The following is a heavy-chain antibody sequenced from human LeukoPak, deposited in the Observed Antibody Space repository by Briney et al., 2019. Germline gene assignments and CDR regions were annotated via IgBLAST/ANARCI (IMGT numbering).Heavy chain of an antibody. CDR1: GLTFSSYW. J-gene: IGHJ5*02. CDR2: IKQDGSEK. CDR3: ARSKRLVRSGWWFDP. D-gene: IGHD6-13*01. V-gene: IGHV3-7*01. Sequence: GGSLRLSCAASGLTFSSYWMSWVRQAPGKGLEWVANIKQDGSEKYYVDSVKGRFTISRDNAKNSLYLQMNSLRAEDTAVYYCARSKRLVRSGWWFDPWGQGTLVTVSS.